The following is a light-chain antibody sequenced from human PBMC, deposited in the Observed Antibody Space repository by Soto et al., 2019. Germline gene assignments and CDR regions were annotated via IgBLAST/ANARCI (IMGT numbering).Light chain of an antibody. CDR2: AAS. V-gene: IGKV1-8*01. Sequence: AIRMTQSTSSLSASTGDRVTITCRASQGISSYLAWYQQKPGEAAKLLIYAASPLQSVVPSRFSGSGSGTDFTLTISCLQSEDFATYYCQQYYSYPRTFGQGTKGDI. J-gene: IGKJ1*01. CDR3: QQYYSYPRT. CDR1: QGISSY.